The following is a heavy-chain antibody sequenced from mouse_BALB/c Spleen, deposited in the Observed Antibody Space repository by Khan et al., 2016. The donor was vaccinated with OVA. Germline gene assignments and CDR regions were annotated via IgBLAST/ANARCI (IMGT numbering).Heavy chain of an antibody. CDR1: GFTFSNYA. V-gene: IGHV5-6-5*01. J-gene: IGHJ3*01. Sequence: EVELVESGGGLVKPGGSLKLSCAASGFTFSNYAMSWVRQSPEKRLEWVASISSGDSTYYLDSVKGRFTISRDTARNILYLQMSSLRSEDTAMYSCEGDCWFAYWGQGTLVTVSA. CDR3: EGDCWFAY. CDR2: ISSGDST.